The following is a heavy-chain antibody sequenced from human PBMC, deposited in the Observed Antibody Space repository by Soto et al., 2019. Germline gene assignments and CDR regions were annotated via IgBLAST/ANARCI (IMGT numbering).Heavy chain of an antibody. CDR3: ARDSGIVVSAGMDV. CDR1: GGSISSGDCY. Sequence: SETLSLTCTVSGGSISSGDCYWSWIRQPPGKGLEWIGYIYYSGSTYYNPSLKSRVTISVDTSKNQFSLRLSSVTAADTAVYYCARDSGIVVSAGMDVWGQGTTVTVSS. J-gene: IGHJ6*02. V-gene: IGHV4-30-4*02. D-gene: IGHD2-2*01. CDR2: IYYSGST.